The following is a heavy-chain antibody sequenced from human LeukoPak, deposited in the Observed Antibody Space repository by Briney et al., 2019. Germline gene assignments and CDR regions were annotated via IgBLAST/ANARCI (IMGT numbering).Heavy chain of an antibody. J-gene: IGHJ3*02. CDR2: INPNSGGT. Sequence: ASVKVSCKASGYTFTGYYMHWVRQAPGQGLEWMGWINPNSGGTNYAQKFQGRVTMTRDTSISTAYMELSRLRSDDTAVYYCARLTYYDFWSGYNYAFDIWGQGTMVTVSS. CDR3: ARLTYYDFWSGYNYAFDI. V-gene: IGHV1-2*02. D-gene: IGHD3-3*01. CDR1: GYTFTGYY.